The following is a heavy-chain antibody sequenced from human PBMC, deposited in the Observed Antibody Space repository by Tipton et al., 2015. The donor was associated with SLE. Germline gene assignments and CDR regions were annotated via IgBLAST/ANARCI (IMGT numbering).Heavy chain of an antibody. Sequence: QVQLVQSGAEVKKPGASVKVSCKASGYTFTSYGIIWVRQAPGQGLQWMGWINPYNGDTNYAQKFQGRVTMTTDTSASTVHMEVGSLKSDDTAVYYCARPMYVWSGSHAFDYWGQGTRVTVSS. V-gene: IGHV1-18*01. CDR2: INPYNGDT. CDR1: GYTFTSYG. CDR3: ARPMYVWSGSHAFDY. D-gene: IGHD3-3*01. J-gene: IGHJ4*02.